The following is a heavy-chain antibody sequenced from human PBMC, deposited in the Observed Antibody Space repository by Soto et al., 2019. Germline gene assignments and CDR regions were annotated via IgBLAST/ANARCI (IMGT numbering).Heavy chain of an antibody. D-gene: IGHD6-13*01. J-gene: IGHJ6*02. CDR2: IYYSGST. CDR3: ARDLQYSRLFYGMDV. V-gene: IGHV4-31*03. CDR1: GGSISSGGYY. Sequence: QVQLQESGPGLVKPSQTLSLTCTVSGGSISSGGYYWSWIRQHPGKGLEWIGYIYYSGSTHYNPALKSRVTISVATSKNQFSLQLSSVTAADTAVYYCARDLQYSRLFYGMDVWGQGTTVTVSS.